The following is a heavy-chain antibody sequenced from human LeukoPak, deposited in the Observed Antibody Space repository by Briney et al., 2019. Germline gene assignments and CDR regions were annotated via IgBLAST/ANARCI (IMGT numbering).Heavy chain of an antibody. CDR1: GFTFSSYA. V-gene: IGHV3-23*01. Sequence: GGSLRLSCAASGFTFSSYAMSWVRQAPGKGLEWVSAISGSGGSTYYADSVKGRFTISRDNSKNTLYLQMNSLRAEDTAVYYCAKDRTPPYYDCWSGYSTFDYWGQGTLVTVSS. CDR3: AKDRTPPYYDCWSGYSTFDY. J-gene: IGHJ4*02. D-gene: IGHD3-3*01. CDR2: ISGSGGST.